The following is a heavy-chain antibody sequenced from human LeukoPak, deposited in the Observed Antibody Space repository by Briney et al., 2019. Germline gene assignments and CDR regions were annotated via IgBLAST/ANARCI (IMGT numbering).Heavy chain of an antibody. V-gene: IGHV1-8*01. CDR1: GYTFINYD. D-gene: IGHD3-10*01. J-gene: IGHJ4*02. Sequence: ASVKVSCKASGYTFINYDINWVRQATGQGLKWMGWMNPNSGNTGYAQKFQGRVTMTRNTSISTAYMELSSLRSEDTAVYFCARGASYYGSGSYYSYFDYWGQGTLVTVSS. CDR3: ARGASYYGSGSYYSYFDY. CDR2: MNPNSGNT.